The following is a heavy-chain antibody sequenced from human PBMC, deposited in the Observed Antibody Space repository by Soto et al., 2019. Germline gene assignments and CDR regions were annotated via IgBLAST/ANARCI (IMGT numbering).Heavy chain of an antibody. D-gene: IGHD1-26*01. CDR3: GAGQYFSDY. V-gene: IGHV3-73*01. Sequence: GGSLRFSCAASGFTFGASALQWVRQASGKGLEWLGRIGSRGESYATTYDVSVKGRFIISRDNTKNSLYLQMNSLRAEDTAVYYCGAGQYFSDYWGQGTLVTVSS. CDR2: IGSRGESYAT. CDR1: GFTFGASA. J-gene: IGHJ4*02.